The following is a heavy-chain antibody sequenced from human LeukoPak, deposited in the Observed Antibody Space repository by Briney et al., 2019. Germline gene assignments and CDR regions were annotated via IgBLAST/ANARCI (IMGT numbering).Heavy chain of an antibody. J-gene: IGHJ6*04. Sequence: GGSLRLSCAASGFTFDDYGMSWVRQAPGKGLEWGSGINWNGGSTGYADSVKGRFTISRDNAKNSLYLQMNSLRAEDTALYYCARGGTLGIFGVVLRMDVWGKGTTVTVSS. CDR3: ARGGTLGIFGVVLRMDV. CDR2: INWNGGST. V-gene: IGHV3-20*04. CDR1: GFTFDDYG. D-gene: IGHD3-3*01.